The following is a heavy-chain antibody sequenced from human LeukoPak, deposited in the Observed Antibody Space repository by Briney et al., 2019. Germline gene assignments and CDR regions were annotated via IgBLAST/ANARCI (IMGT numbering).Heavy chain of an antibody. CDR3: ARGVAYCSSTSCYPNYYYCYYMDV. J-gene: IGHJ6*03. V-gene: IGHV4-39*07. CDR2: INHSGST. D-gene: IGHD2-2*01. Sequence: SETLSLTCTVSGGSISSSSYYWGWIRQPPGKGLEWIGEINHSGSTNYNPSLKSRVTISVDTSKNQFSLKLSSVTAADTAVYYCARGVAYCSSTSCYPNYYYCYYMDVWGKGTTVTVSS. CDR1: GGSISSSSYY.